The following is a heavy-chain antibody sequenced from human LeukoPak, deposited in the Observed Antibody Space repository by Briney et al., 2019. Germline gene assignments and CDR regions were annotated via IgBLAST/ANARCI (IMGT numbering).Heavy chain of an antibody. CDR2: IGGSGGST. Sequence: GGSLRLSCVASGFTFSSYAMSWVRQAPGEGLEWVSAIGGSGGSTYYADSVKGRFTVSRDDFKNTLYLQMNSLRVEDTAVYYCAKERATTTTFDYWGQGTLITVSS. D-gene: IGHD1-26*01. J-gene: IGHJ4*02. CDR3: AKERATTTTFDY. CDR1: GFTFSSYA. V-gene: IGHV3-23*01.